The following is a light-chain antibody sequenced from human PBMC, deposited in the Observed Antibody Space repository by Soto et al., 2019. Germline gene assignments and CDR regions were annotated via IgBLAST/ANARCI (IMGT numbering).Light chain of an antibody. V-gene: IGLV2-23*02. CDR2: EVN. CDR3: CSYVRSGGTTHFFV. CDR1: SSDIGSYNF. Sequence: QSALTQPASVSGSPGQSITISCTGSSSDIGSYNFVSWYQHHPGKAPKVIIYEVNKRPSGVSDRFSGSKSGNTASLTISGPKAEDEVVFFCCSYVRSGGTTHFFVFVRGPRVTVL. J-gene: IGLJ1*01.